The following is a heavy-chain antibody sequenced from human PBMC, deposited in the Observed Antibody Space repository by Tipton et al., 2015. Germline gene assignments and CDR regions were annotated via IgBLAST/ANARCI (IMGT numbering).Heavy chain of an antibody. CDR1: GDSISSLNW. CDR3: AREVWDTDRSGYDY. D-gene: IGHD3-3*01. J-gene: IGHJ4*02. V-gene: IGHV4-4*02. CDR2: IHHVGTT. Sequence: TLSLTCSVSGDSISSLNWWTWVRQPPGQGLEWIGEIHHVGTTNYNPSLRSRVTMSVDTSKNQFSLRLSSVTAADTAVYYCAREVWDTDRSGYDYWGQGTLVTVSS.